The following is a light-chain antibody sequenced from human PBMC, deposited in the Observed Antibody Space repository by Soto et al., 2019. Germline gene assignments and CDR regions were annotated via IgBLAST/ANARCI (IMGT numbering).Light chain of an antibody. J-gene: IGKJ1*01. Sequence: EIVLTQSPATLSLSPGERATLSCRASQSISSYLAWYQQKPGQAPRLLIYDTSNRVPGIPARFSGSGSGTDFPLTISRLEPEDFAVYYCQQRSNWPWPFGQGTKVDI. CDR1: QSISSY. V-gene: IGKV3-11*01. CDR3: QQRSNWPWP. CDR2: DTS.